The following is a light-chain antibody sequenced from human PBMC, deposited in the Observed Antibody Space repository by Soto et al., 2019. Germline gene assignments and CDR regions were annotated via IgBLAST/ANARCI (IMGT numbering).Light chain of an antibody. Sequence: TLSVSPGERPTLSCRASQSVSSNLAWYQQKPGQAPRLLIYGASTRATGIPARFSGSGSGTEFTLTISSLQSEDIAVYYCQQYNNWPLYTFGQGTKVDIK. CDR2: GAS. CDR1: QSVSSN. J-gene: IGKJ2*01. CDR3: QQYNNWPLYT. V-gene: IGKV3-15*01.